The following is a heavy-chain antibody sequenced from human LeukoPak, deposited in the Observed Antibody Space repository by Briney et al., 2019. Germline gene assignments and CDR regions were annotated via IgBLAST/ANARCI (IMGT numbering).Heavy chain of an antibody. CDR1: GGSISSYY. CDR2: IYTSGST. Sequence: PSETLSLTCTVSGGSISSYYWSWIRQPAGKGLEWIGRIYTSGSTNYNPSPKSRVTMSVDTSKNQFSLKLSSVTAADTAVYYCASSYYDSSGYYSPKSFDYWGQGTLVTVSS. CDR3: ASSYYDSSGYYSPKSFDY. D-gene: IGHD3-22*01. J-gene: IGHJ4*02. V-gene: IGHV4-4*07.